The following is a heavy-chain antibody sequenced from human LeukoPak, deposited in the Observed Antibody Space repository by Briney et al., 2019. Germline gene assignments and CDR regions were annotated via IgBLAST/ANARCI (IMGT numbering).Heavy chain of an antibody. CDR1: GFTFSSYE. CDR3: ARDPLRVAGTGRFFDL. J-gene: IGHJ2*01. D-gene: IGHD6-19*01. V-gene: IGHV3-48*03. CDR2: ISTSGSPI. Sequence: GGSLRLSCATSGFTFSSYEMNWVRQAPRKGLEWVSYISTSGSPIYYADSVKGRFTISRDNAENFLFLQMNSLRAEDTAIYYCARDPLRVAGTGRFFDLWGRGTLVTVSS.